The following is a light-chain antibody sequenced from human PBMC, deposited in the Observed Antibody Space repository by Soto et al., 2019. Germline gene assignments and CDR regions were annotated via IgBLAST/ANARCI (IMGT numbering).Light chain of an antibody. CDR3: QQYNKWPPRT. CDR2: GAS. V-gene: IGKV3-15*01. Sequence: EIVMTQSPATLSVSPGERATLFRRASQSVSSNLAWYQQKPGQAPRLLIYGASSRATGIPARFSGSGSGTDFTLTISSLQSEDFAVYYCQQYNKWPPRTFGQGTKVEMK. CDR1: QSVSSN. J-gene: IGKJ1*01.